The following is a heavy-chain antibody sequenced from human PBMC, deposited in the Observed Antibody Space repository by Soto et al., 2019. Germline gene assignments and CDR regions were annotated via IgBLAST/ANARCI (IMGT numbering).Heavy chain of an antibody. Sequence: EVQLVESGGGVVRPGGSLRLSCAASGFMFDAYGMSWVLQAPGKGLEWVSGIDWDGGSTGYVDSVKGRFTISRDNAKNSLYLQMNRLSAEDACLYYCAREYSRGWRLVDYWGQGTLVTVSS. CDR2: IDWDGGST. CDR1: GFMFDAYG. CDR3: AREYSRGWRLVDY. D-gene: IGHD6-19*01. V-gene: IGHV3-20*04. J-gene: IGHJ4*02.